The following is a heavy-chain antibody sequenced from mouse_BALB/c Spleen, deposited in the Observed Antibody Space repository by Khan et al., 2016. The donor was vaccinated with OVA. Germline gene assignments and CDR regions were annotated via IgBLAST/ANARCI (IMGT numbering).Heavy chain of an antibody. J-gene: IGHJ2*01. CDR1: GYPFTDYY. D-gene: IGHD2-3*01. CDR3: ARVDTTSLDC. V-gene: IGHV1-77*01. CDR2: IYPGSGNT. Sequence: VQLQQSGTELARPGASVKLSCKASGYPFTDYYITWVKQRSRQGIDWIGEIYPGSGNTYYNENFKVKASLTAYQSSNTAYMELTSLTTEDSAVDFCARVDTTSLDCCGQGTTLTVSS.